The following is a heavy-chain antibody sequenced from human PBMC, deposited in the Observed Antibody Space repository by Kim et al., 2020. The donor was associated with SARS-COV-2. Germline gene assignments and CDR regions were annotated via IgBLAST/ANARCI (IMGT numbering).Heavy chain of an antibody. V-gene: IGHV3-13*01. D-gene: IGHD5-12*01. Sequence: GGSLRLSCAASGFTFSSYDMHWVRQATGKGLEWVSAIGTAGDTYYPGSVKGRFTISRENAKNSLYLQMNSLRAGDTAVYYCARAPRRGWLYDYWGQGTLVTVSS. J-gene: IGHJ4*02. CDR1: GFTFSSYD. CDR3: ARAPRRGWLYDY. CDR2: IGTAGDT.